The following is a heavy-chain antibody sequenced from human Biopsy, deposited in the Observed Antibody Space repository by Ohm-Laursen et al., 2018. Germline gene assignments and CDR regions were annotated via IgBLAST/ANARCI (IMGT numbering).Heavy chain of an antibody. D-gene: IGHD1-26*01. V-gene: IGHV1-69*13. CDR3: ARGPHSGSHSCFDY. CDR1: GGTFINYA. Sequence: SVKVSCKPSGGTFINYAISSVRQAPGHGLVWMGGIIPMFGTANYAQMFQGRVTISADESTSTSYMELSSLTTEDTAIYYCARGPHSGSHSCFDYWGRGTLVTVSS. J-gene: IGHJ4*02. CDR2: IIPMFGTA.